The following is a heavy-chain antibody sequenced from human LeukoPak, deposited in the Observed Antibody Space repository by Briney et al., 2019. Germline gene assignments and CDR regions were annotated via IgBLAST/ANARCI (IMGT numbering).Heavy chain of an antibody. CDR2: MNPNSGNT. J-gene: IGHJ6*03. V-gene: IGHV1-8*03. CDR3: ARQVSLLYFDWLSLDDYYYYMDV. Sequence: ASVKVSCKASGYTFTSYDINWVRQATGQGLEWMGWMNPNSGNTGYAQKFQGRVTITRNTSISTAYMELSSLRSEDTAVYYCARQVSLLYFDWLSLDDYYYYMDVWGKGTTVTVSS. D-gene: IGHD3-9*01. CDR1: GYTFTSYD.